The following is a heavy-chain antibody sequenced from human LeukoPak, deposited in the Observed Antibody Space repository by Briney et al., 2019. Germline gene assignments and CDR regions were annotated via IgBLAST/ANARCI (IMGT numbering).Heavy chain of an antibody. V-gene: IGHV1-18*01. CDR2: TSAYNGNT. J-gene: IGHJ4*02. D-gene: IGHD6-13*01. Sequence: AAVKLSRNASGYTFTFYGISLGRQPPGPGLGLVGCTSAYNGNTNYAQKLQGRITMTTDTSTSTDYMELRSLRSDDTAVYYCARGYSSSWYGGFGDYWGQGTLVTVSS. CDR1: GYTFTFYG. CDR3: ARGYSSSWYGGFGDY.